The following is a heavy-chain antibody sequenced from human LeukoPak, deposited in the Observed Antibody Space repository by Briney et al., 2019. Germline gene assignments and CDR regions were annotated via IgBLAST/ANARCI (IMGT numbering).Heavy chain of an antibody. Sequence: ASVKVSCKASGYTFTNYYIHWVRQAPGQGLEWMGVINPSGGSTSYAQMFQGRVTMTRDRSTNTLYMELSSLRSEDTAVYYCARGGYYGSFDPWGQGTLVTVSS. V-gene: IGHV1-46*01. CDR1: GYTFTNYY. D-gene: IGHD3-10*01. J-gene: IGHJ5*02. CDR2: INPSGGST. CDR3: ARGGYYGSFDP.